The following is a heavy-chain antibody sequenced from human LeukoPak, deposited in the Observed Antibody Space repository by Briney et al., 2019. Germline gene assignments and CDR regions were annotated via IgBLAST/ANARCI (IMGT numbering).Heavy chain of an antibody. V-gene: IGHV1-18*04. Sequence: GASVKVSCKASGYTFTDYYMHWVRQAPGQGLEWMGWISAYNGNTRYAQKFQGRVTMTTDTSTSTAYLELRSLRSDDTAIYYCARDYSHYCSSTSCSFYFDYWGQGTLVTVSS. CDR2: ISAYNGNT. J-gene: IGHJ4*02. CDR1: GYTFTDYY. D-gene: IGHD2-2*01. CDR3: ARDYSHYCSSTSCSFYFDY.